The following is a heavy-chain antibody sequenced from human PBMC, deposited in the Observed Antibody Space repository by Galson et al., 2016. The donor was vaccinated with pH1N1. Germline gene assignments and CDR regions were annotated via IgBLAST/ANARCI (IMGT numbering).Heavy chain of an antibody. J-gene: IGHJ6*02. Sequence: SLRLSCAGSGFVFSSYWMHWVRQVPGKGLEWVSSINRNGNNVFYAESMKGRFTTSRDNAKNSLYLQMDSLRLEDTAIYFCAREGITVFGVSLWGPGTTVVVSS. D-gene: IGHD3-3*01. CDR2: INRNGNNV. CDR3: AREGITVFGVSL. V-gene: IGHV3-21*01. CDR1: GFVFSSYW.